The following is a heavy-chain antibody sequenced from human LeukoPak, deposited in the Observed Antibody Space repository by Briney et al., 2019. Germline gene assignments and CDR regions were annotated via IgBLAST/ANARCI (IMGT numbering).Heavy chain of an antibody. CDR3: VRGNPDIVVVATSPPDY. V-gene: IGHV3-21*01. Sequence: GGSLRLSCAASGFTFSSYSMNWVRQAPGKGLEWVSSISSSSSYIYYADSVKGRFTISRDNAKNSLYLQMNSLRAEDTAVYYCVRGNPDIVVVATSPPDYWGQGTLVTVSS. CDR1: GFTFSSYS. J-gene: IGHJ4*02. D-gene: IGHD2-15*01. CDR2: ISSSSSYI.